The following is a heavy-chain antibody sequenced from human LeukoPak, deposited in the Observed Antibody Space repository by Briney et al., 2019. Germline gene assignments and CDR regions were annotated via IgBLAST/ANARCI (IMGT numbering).Heavy chain of an antibody. J-gene: IGHJ4*02. D-gene: IGHD2-2*02. V-gene: IGHV4-34*01. CDR3: ARRCSSISCYNY. CDR2: INHSGST. Sequence: SETLSLTCAVYGGSFSGFYWSWIRQPPGKGLEWIGEINHSGSTNYNPSLKSRITISVDTSKNQVSLKLSSVTAADTAVYYCARRCSSISCYNYWGQGTLVTVSS. CDR1: GGSFSGFY.